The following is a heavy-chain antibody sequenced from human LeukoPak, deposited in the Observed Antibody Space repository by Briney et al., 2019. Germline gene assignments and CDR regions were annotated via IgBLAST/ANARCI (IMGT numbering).Heavy chain of an antibody. CDR3: ATGAGFWSGYSYYGMDV. CDR2: IIPIFGIA. J-gene: IGHJ6*02. Sequence: SVKGSCKASGGTFSSYAISWVRQATGQGLEWMGRIIPIFGIANYAQKFQGRVTITADKSTSTAYMELSSLRSEDTAVYYCATGAGFWSGYSYYGMDVWGQGTTVTVSS. CDR1: GGTFSSYA. V-gene: IGHV1-69*04. D-gene: IGHD3-3*01.